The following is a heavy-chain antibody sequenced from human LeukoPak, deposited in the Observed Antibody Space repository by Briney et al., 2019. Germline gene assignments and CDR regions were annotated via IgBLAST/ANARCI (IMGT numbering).Heavy chain of an antibody. D-gene: IGHD3-10*01. CDR2: ISGSGGST. V-gene: IGHV3-23*01. CDR3: AKDPGPDYGSGSYVNWFDP. Sequence: SGGSLRLSCAASGFTFSSYGMSWVRQAPGKGLEWVSAISGSGGSTYYADSVKGRFTISRDNSKNTLYLRMNSLRAEDTAVYYCAKDPGPDYGSGSYVNWFDPWGQGTLVTVSS. J-gene: IGHJ5*02. CDR1: GFTFSSYG.